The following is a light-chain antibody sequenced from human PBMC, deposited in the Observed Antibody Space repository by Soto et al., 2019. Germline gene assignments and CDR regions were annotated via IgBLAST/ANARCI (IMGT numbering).Light chain of an antibody. CDR3: QSYGSSLSGSR. CDR2: GNI. Sequence: QLVLTQPPSVSGAPGKRVTISCTGNSSNIGAGYDVHWYQQLPGTAPKLLIYGNIYRPSGVPVRFSGSKSGASASLTITGLQAEDEGDYYCQSYGSSLSGSRFGGGTKLTVL. CDR1: SSNIGAGYD. J-gene: IGLJ3*02. V-gene: IGLV1-40*01.